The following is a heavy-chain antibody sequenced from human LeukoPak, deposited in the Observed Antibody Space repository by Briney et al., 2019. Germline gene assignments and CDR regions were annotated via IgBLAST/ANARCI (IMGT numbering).Heavy chain of an antibody. Sequence: KPSETLSLTCTVSGYSISSGYYWGWIRQPPGKGLEWIGEINHSGSTNYNPSLKSRVTISVDTSKNQFSLKLSSVTAADTAVYYCAREGDGYNLDPFDYWGQGTLVTVSS. CDR2: INHSGST. D-gene: IGHD5-24*01. J-gene: IGHJ4*02. CDR3: AREGDGYNLDPFDY. V-gene: IGHV4-38-2*02. CDR1: GYSISSGYY.